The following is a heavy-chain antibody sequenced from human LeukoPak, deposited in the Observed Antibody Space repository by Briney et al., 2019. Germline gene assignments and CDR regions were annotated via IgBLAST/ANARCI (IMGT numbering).Heavy chain of an antibody. CDR3: AKDRSSSGWWKLDP. CDR2: IRYDGSNK. V-gene: IGHV3-30*02. J-gene: IGHJ5*02. Sequence: GGSLRLSCAASGFTFSSYGMHWVRQAPGKGLEWVAFIRYDGSNKYYADSVKGRFTISRDNSKNTLYLQMNSLRAEDTAVYYCAKDRSSSGWWKLDPWGQGTLVTASS. D-gene: IGHD6-19*01. CDR1: GFTFSSYG.